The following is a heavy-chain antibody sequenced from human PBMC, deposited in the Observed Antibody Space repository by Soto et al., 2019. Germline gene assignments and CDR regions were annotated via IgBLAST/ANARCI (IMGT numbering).Heavy chain of an antibody. Sequence: QVQLVQSGAEVKKPGASVKVSCKASGYTFTGYYMHWVRQAPGQGLEWMGWINPNTGGTNYAQKFQGRVTMTRDTSISTAYMELSRLRSDDTAVYYCVRVNVVVVAATREYYFDYWGQGTLVTVSS. J-gene: IGHJ4*02. V-gene: IGHV1-2*02. CDR1: GYTFTGYY. D-gene: IGHD2-15*01. CDR2: INPNTGGT. CDR3: VRVNVVVVAATREYYFDY.